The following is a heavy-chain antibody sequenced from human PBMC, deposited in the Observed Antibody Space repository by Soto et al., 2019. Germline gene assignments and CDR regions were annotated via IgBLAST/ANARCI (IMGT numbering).Heavy chain of an antibody. J-gene: IGHJ4*02. CDR3: ARKEYSTHYFDF. D-gene: IGHD5-18*01. CDR1: GFTFSNSP. V-gene: IGHV3-30-3*01. CDR2: MSYDGDRQ. Sequence: QVQLVESGGGVVQPGRSLRLSCVGSGFTFSNSPIHWVRQAPGKGLEWVSVMSYDGDRQYYADSVKGRFTISRDSSKSTLYLQMNNVRFEDTAMYYCARKEYSTHYFDFWGQGTLVTVSS.